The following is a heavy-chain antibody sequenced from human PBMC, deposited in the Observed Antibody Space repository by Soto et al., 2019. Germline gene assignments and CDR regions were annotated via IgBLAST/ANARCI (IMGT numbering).Heavy chain of an antibody. D-gene: IGHD4-17*01. V-gene: IGHV3-72*01. CDR1: GFIFSDHY. J-gene: IGHJ5*01. Sequence: EVQLVESGGGLVQPGGSLRLSCAASGFIFSDHYMDWVRQAPGKGLEWVGRIRNKPDSYTTEYAASVKGRFTISRDDSKNSLYLQMNSLKTEDTAVYYCVRGPNDYGLVFDSWGQGTLVTVSS. CDR2: IRNKPDSYTT. CDR3: VRGPNDYGLVFDS.